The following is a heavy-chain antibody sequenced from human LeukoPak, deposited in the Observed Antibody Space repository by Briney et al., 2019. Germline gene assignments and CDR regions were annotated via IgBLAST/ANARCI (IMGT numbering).Heavy chain of an antibody. Sequence: GGSLRLSCAASGFTFSSYGMHWVRQAPGKGLEWVAFIRYDGSNKYYADSVKGRFTISRDNSKNTLYLQMNSLRAEDTAVYYCARDKRLPVRFDYWGQGTLVTVSS. V-gene: IGHV3-30*02. CDR2: IRYDGSNK. CDR1: GFTFSSYG. J-gene: IGHJ4*02. CDR3: ARDKRLPVRFDY.